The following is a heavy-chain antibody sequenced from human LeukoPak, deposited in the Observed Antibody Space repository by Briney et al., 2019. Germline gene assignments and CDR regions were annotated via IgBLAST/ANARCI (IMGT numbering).Heavy chain of an antibody. Sequence: PSETLSLTCAVYGGSFSGYYWSWIRQPPGEGLEWIGEINHSGSTNYNPSLKSRVTISVDTSKNQFSLKLSSVTAADTAVYYCARVALGGITIFGVVTTRHAFDYWGQGTLVTVSS. CDR2: INHSGST. CDR3: ARVALGGITIFGVVTTRHAFDY. D-gene: IGHD3-3*01. J-gene: IGHJ4*02. CDR1: GGSFSGYY. V-gene: IGHV4-34*01.